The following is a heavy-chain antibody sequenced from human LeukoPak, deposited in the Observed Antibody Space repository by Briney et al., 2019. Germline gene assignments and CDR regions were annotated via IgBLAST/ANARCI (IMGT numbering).Heavy chain of an antibody. CDR2: INPSGGST. Sequence: VASVKVSCKASGYSFTSYYMHWVRQAPGQGLEWMGLINPSGGSTTYAQRFQGRVTMTRDISTSTDYMGLTSLTSDDTAMYYCARDNSVGETAWWFDPWGQGTLVTVSS. D-gene: IGHD1-26*01. CDR3: ARDNSVGETAWWFDP. J-gene: IGHJ5*02. CDR1: GYSFTSYY. V-gene: IGHV1-46*01.